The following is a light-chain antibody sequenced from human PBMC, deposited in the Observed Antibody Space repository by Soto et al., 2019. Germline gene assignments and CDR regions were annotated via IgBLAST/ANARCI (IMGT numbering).Light chain of an antibody. J-gene: IGKJ5*01. Sequence: EIVMTQSPATLSVSPGERVTLSCRASQSVSSDLAWYQHKPGQPPRLLIYGASTRATGIPDRFSGSGSGTDFTLTILSLQSEDFAVYFCQQCSDWPLFTFGQGTRLEIK. V-gene: IGKV3-15*01. CDR2: GAS. CDR3: QQCSDWPLFT. CDR1: QSVSSD.